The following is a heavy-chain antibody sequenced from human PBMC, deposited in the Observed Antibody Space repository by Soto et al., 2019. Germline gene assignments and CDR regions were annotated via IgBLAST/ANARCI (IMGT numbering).Heavy chain of an antibody. CDR3: ARTYFTVTRGRLDYGMDV. J-gene: IGHJ6*02. Sequence: GGSLRLSCVGSGFTFSTYSINWVRQAPGKGLEWVSSISSRSDIYYADSVKGRFTISRDNAKNSVSLQMNSLRAEDTAVYYCARTYFTVTRGRLDYGMDVWGQGTTVTVSS. CDR2: ISSRSDI. CDR1: GFTFSTYS. V-gene: IGHV3-21*01. D-gene: IGHD4-17*01.